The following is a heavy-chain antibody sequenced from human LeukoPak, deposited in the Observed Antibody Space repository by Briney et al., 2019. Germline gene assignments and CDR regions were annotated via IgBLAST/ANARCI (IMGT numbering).Heavy chain of an antibody. CDR2: INPNSGGT. D-gene: IGHD4-17*01. V-gene: IGHV1-2*02. CDR1: GYTFTGYY. CDR3: AGDAMTSVTTSPYYFDY. Sequence: GASVKVSCKASGYTFTGYYMHWVRQAPGQGLEWMGWINPNSGGTNYAQKFQGRVTMTRDTSISTAYMELSRLRSDDTAVYYCAGDAMTSVTTSPYYFDYWGQGTLVTVSS. J-gene: IGHJ4*02.